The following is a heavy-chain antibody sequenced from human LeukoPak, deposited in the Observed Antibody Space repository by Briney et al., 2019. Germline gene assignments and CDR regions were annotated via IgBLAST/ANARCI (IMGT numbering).Heavy chain of an antibody. CDR3: ARGPYYYDSSGYYLSPRFDY. CDR1: GFTFSSYA. J-gene: IGHJ4*02. Sequence: PGGSLRLSCAASGFTFSSYAMHWVRQAPGKGLEGVAVISYDGSNKYYADSVKGRFTISRDNSKNTLYLQMNSLRAEDTAVYYCARGPYYYDSSGYYLSPRFDYWGQGTLVTVSS. D-gene: IGHD3-22*01. CDR2: ISYDGSNK. V-gene: IGHV3-30-3*01.